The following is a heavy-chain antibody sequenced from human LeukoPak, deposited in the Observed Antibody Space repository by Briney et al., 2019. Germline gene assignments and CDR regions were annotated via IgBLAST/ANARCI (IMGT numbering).Heavy chain of an antibody. D-gene: IGHD3-16*02. J-gene: IGHJ6*02. CDR3: AKEEGRGTDHYVWGSYRSQRYYYYYGMDV. Sequence: GGPLRLSCAASGFTFSSYAMNWVRQAPGKGLEWVSGISGSGGSTYYADSVKGRFTISRDNSKNTLYLQMNSLRAEDTAVYYCAKEEGRGTDHYVWGSYRSQRYYYYYGMDVWGQGTTVTVSS. CDR1: GFTFSSYA. CDR2: ISGSGGST. V-gene: IGHV3-23*01.